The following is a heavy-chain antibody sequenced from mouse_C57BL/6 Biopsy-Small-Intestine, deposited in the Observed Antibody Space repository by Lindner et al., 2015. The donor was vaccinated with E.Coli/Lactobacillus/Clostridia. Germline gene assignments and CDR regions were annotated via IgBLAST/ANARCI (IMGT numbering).Heavy chain of an antibody. V-gene: IGHV5-6*01. CDR2: ISSGGSYT. J-gene: IGHJ2*01. CDR1: GFTFSSYG. Sequence: VQLQESGGDLVKPGGSLKLSCAASGFTFSSYGMSWVRQTPDKRLEWVATISSGGSYTYYPDSVKGRFTISRDNAKNTLYLQMSSLKSEDTAMYYCASLSTVVAFDYWGQGTTLTVSS. D-gene: IGHD1-1*01. CDR3: ASLSTVVAFDY.